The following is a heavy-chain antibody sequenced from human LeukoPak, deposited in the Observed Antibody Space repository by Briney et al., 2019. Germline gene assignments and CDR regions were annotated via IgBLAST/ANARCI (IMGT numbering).Heavy chain of an antibody. CDR3: ARDRDDYGYGDPRSPLDV. V-gene: IGHV3-48*04. CDR1: GFTFSSYS. Sequence: PGGSLRLSCAASGFTFSSYSMNWVRQAPGKGLEWVSYISSSSSTIYYADSVKGRFTISRDNAKNSLYLQMNSLRAEDTAVYYCARDRDDYGYGDPRSPLDVWGQGTTVTVSS. D-gene: IGHD4-17*01. J-gene: IGHJ6*02. CDR2: ISSSSSTI.